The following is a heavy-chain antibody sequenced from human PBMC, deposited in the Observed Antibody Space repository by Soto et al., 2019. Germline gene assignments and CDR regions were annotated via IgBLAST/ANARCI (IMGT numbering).Heavy chain of an antibody. D-gene: IGHD3-10*01. J-gene: IGHJ4*02. CDR2: INVDNGNT. CDR1: GYTFRNYA. V-gene: IGHV1-3*01. Sequence: QVHLVQSGAEVKTPGASVKVSCKTSGYTFRNYAIHWVRQAPGQRLEWLGDINVDNGNTEYSQNFQDRVTITRDTSASTGYMELSSLTSQDTAVYYCARGDGPGSWRLDYWGQGTLVTVSS. CDR3: ARGDGPGSWRLDY.